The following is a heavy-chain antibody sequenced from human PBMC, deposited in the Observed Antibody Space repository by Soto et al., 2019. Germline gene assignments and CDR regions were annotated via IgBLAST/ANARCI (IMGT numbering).Heavy chain of an antibody. CDR1: GGSFSGYY. D-gene: IGHD1-26*01. CDR3: ARAARNSRGGYSHY. J-gene: IGHJ4*02. CDR2: INHSGST. V-gene: IGHV4-34*01. Sequence: QVQLQQWGAGLLKPSETLSLTCAVYGGSFSGYYWSWIRQPPGKGLEWIGEINHSGSTNYNPSLKSRVTISVDTSKNQFSLKLSSVTAADTAVYYCARAARNSRGGYSHYWGQGTLVTVSS.